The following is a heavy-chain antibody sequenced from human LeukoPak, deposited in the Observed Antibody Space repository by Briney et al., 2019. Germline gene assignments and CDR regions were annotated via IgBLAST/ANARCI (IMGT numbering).Heavy chain of an antibody. V-gene: IGHV7-4-1*02. CDR3: ARDEYSSGWFQSTAEYFQH. Sequence: GASVKVSCKASGYTFTSYAMNWVRQAPGQGLEWMGWINTNTGNPTYAQGFTGRFVFSLDTSVSTAYLQISSLKAEDTAVYYCARDEYSSGWFQSTAEYFQHWGQGTLVTVSS. CDR2: INTNTGNP. D-gene: IGHD6-19*01. J-gene: IGHJ1*01. CDR1: GYTFTSYA.